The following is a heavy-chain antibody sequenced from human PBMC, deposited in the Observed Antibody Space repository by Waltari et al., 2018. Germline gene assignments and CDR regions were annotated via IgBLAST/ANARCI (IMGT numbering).Heavy chain of an antibody. D-gene: IGHD3-22*01. J-gene: IGHJ4*02. Sequence: QVQLVQSGAEVKKPGSSVKVSCKASGGTFSSYTISWVRQAPGEGLEWMGRIIPNLGIANYEQKCQARVTIAADKSTSTAYMELSSLGSEDTAVYYCARGGLYYYDSSGYYFDYWGQGTLVTVSS. CDR1: GGTFSSYT. CDR2: IIPNLGIA. V-gene: IGHV1-69*02. CDR3: ARGGLYYYDSSGYYFDY.